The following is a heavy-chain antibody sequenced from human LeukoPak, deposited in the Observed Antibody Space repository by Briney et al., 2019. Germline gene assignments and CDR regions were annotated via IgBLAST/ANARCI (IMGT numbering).Heavy chain of an antibody. J-gene: IGHJ6*02. V-gene: IGHV3-23*01. CDR3: ANGRVPAAANYYYYYGMDV. CDR1: GFIFLSYV. D-gene: IGHD2-2*01. Sequence: GGSLQLSVAAPGFIFLSYVLSGIRSATGNGLDLISAVSGSGGRTDYADAVKGWFTISRDNSKNTLYLQMNSLRAEDTAVYYCANGRVPAAANYYYYYGMDVWGQGTTVTVSS. CDR2: VSGSGGRT.